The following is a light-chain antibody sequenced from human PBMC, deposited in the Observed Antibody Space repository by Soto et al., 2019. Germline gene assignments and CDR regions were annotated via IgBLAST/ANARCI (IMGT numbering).Light chain of an antibody. J-gene: IGKJ2*03. CDR1: QSVSSS. V-gene: IGKV3-15*01. Sequence: DIVMTQSPATLSVSPGERATLSCRASQSVSSSLAWYQQKPGQAPRLLIYGADTRATGIPTRFSGSGSGTEFTLTISSLQPDDFATYYCQQYTSFPYSFGQGTKVDIK. CDR3: QQYTSFPYS. CDR2: GAD.